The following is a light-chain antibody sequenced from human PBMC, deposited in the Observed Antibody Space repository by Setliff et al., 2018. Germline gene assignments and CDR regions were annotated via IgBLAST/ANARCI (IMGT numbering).Light chain of an antibody. V-gene: IGLV2-8*01. J-gene: IGLJ1*01. Sequence: QSALTQPPSASGSPGQSVTISCTGTSGDIDPYNYVSWYQQHPGKAPKLLIYEVSKRPSGVPDRFSGSKSGNTASLTVSGLQAEDEADYYCSSYTNSGPYVFGTGTKVTVL. CDR1: SGDIDPYNY. CDR2: EVS. CDR3: SSYTNSGPYV.